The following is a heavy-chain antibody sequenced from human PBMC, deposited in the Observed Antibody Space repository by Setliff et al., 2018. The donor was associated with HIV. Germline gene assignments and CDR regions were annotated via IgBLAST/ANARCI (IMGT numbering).Heavy chain of an antibody. CDR3: ARGNYDTSDYYTNFYYYYMDV. V-gene: IGHV4-61*01. Sequence: PSETLSLTCIVSGVSGGSMFTPNYYWSWIRKPPGKGLEWIGYVYYSGSTSYSPSLRGRVTMSVDPSKNQFSLKLNSVTAADTAIYYCARGNYDTSDYYTNFYYYYMDVWGKGTAVTVSS. J-gene: IGHJ6*03. CDR2: VYYSGST. D-gene: IGHD3-22*01. CDR1: GGSMFTPNYY.